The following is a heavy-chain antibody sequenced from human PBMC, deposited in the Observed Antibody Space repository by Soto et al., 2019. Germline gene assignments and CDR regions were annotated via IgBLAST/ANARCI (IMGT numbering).Heavy chain of an antibody. CDR2: SSSLTGNT. CDR1: DSTFTGYT. V-gene: IGHV1-18*04. D-gene: IGHD4-17*01. Sequence: QVHLVQSETEVKEPGASVTVSCKTSDSTFTGYTINWVRQAPGQGLEWLGWSSSLTGNTNYARKYQGRLTMTTNTAATTAYMELRSLRSDDTAVYFCARGTVTSGRWFGPWGQGTLVTVSS. J-gene: IGHJ5*02. CDR3: ARGTVTSGRWFGP.